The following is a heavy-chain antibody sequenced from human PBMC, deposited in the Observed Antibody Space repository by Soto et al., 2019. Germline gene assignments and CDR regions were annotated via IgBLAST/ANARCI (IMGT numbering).Heavy chain of an antibody. J-gene: IGHJ4*02. V-gene: IGHV1-18*01. CDR1: GYTFTTYD. CDR2: ISTFNGDT. Sequence: QVQLVQSGPEVKKPGASVKVSCETSGYTFTTYDITWVRQAPGQGLEWMGWISTFNGDTKYEEKLQDRVTMPTDTFTATAYMELRSLGSDDTAVYYCARGYCADDRCYYFAFWGQGTLVTVSS. D-gene: IGHD3-22*01. CDR3: ARGYCADDRCYYFAF.